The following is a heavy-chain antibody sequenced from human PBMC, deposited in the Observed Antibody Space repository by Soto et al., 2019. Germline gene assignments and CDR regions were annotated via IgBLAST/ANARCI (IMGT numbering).Heavy chain of an antibody. Sequence: QVQLQQWGAGLLKPSETLSLTCAVYGGSFSGYYWCWIRQPPGKGLEWIGETTHIGSTNYNPSLRSAVTISVDTSMNQFSLNLASVTGADTAVYYCARGPTDRTGSYHGYFDYWGQGTLVTVSS. CDR2: TTHIGST. CDR3: ARGPTDRTGSYHGYFDY. CDR1: GGSFSGYY. D-gene: IGHD1-26*01. V-gene: IGHV4-34*01. J-gene: IGHJ4*02.